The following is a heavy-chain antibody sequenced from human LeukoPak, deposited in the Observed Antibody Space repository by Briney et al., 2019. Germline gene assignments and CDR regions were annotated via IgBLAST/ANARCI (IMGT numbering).Heavy chain of an antibody. V-gene: IGHV4-39*02. Sequence: SETLSFTCSVSGGSINRSGYYWGWIRQPPGKGLEWIGNIYFSGETYYNPSLQSRVTISVDTSKNQFYLKVTSVTAADTAVYYCAREVVTGASGYYYYMDVWGKGTTVTVSS. D-gene: IGHD3-9*01. J-gene: IGHJ6*03. CDR3: AREVVTGASGYYYYMDV. CDR2: IYFSGET. CDR1: GGSINRSGYY.